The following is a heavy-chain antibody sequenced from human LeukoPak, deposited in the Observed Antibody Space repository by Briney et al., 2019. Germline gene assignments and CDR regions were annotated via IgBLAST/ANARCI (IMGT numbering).Heavy chain of an antibody. CDR3: ARDVARDSSGYYPPKESYYGMDV. V-gene: IGHV1-2*06. Sequence: ASVKVSCKASGYTFTGYYMHWVRQAPGQGLEWMGRINPNSGGTNYAQKFQGRVTMTRDTSISTAYMELSRLRSDDTAVYYCARDVARDSSGYYPPKESYYGMDVWGQGTTVTVSS. CDR2: INPNSGGT. D-gene: IGHD3-22*01. CDR1: GYTFTGYY. J-gene: IGHJ6*02.